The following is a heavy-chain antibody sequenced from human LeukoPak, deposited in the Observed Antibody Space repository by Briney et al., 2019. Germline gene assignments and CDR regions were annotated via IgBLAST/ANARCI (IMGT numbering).Heavy chain of an antibody. CDR1: GFSFSNYA. D-gene: IGHD3-22*01. CDR3: AKSAYYDASGYYREYYFDY. Sequence: GGSLRLSCVSSGFSFSNYAMSWVRQAPGKGLEWVSSISGSGGSTHYADSVKGRFAISRDKTKNTLYLQMNSLRAEDTAVYYCAKSAYYDASGYYREYYFDYWGQGTLVTVSS. V-gene: IGHV3-23*01. CDR2: ISGSGGST. J-gene: IGHJ4*02.